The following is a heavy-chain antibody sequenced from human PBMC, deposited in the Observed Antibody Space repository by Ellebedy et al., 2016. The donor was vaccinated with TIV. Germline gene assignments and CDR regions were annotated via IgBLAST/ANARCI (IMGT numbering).Heavy chain of an antibody. J-gene: IGHJ4*02. D-gene: IGHD3-22*01. CDR1: GFTFRNFA. CDR2: ISSSGVSS. CDR3: AKLDSSGYYYGRLDY. Sequence: GGSLRLSCAASGFTFRNFAMTWVRQAPGKGLEWVSSISSSGVSSDYADSVRGRVTIFRENSKSTLYLQMDSLRADDSAEYYCAKLDSSGYYYGRLDYWGQGTLVTVSS. V-gene: IGHV3-23*01.